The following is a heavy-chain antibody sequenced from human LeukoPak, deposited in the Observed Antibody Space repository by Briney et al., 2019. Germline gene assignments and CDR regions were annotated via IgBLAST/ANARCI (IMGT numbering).Heavy chain of an antibody. CDR1: GYSISSGYY. Sequence: SETLSLTCTVSGYSISSGYYWGWIRQPPGKGLEWIGSIYHSGSTYYNPSLKSRVTISVDTSKNQFSLKLSSVTAADTAVYYCARIGITMVRGVIHYWGQGTLVTVSS. CDR2: IYHSGST. J-gene: IGHJ4*02. CDR3: ARIGITMVRGVIHY. V-gene: IGHV4-38-2*02. D-gene: IGHD3-10*01.